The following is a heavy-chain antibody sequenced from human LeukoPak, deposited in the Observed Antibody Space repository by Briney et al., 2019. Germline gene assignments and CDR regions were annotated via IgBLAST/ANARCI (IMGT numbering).Heavy chain of an antibody. D-gene: IGHD4-17*01. Sequence: PGGSLRLSCAASGFTFSSYSMNWVRQAPGKGLEWVSYISSSGSTIYYADSVKGRFSISRDNANNSLFLQMNSLRAEDTAVYYCTRDVRLRHKYYYMDVWGKGTTVTVSS. CDR1: GFTFSSYS. CDR2: ISSSGSTI. J-gene: IGHJ6*03. V-gene: IGHV3-48*04. CDR3: TRDVRLRHKYYYMDV.